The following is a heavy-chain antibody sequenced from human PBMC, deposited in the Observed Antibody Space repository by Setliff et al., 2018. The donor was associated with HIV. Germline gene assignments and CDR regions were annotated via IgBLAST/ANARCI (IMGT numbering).Heavy chain of an antibody. D-gene: IGHD3-3*01. J-gene: IGHJ5*02. V-gene: IGHV1-3*01. Sequence: ASVKVSCKASGFIFTNYGIHWVRQAPGHSLEWMGFINSGTGNTIYSQKFQGRVTFSRDTSASTAYMELSSLRSEDTAVYYCAFRSGFHVGLDAWGQGTLVTVSS. CDR3: AFRSGFHVGLDA. CDR2: INSGTGNT. CDR1: GFIFTNYG.